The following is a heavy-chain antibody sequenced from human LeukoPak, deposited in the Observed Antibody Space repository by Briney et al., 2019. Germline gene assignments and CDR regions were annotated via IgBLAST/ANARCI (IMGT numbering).Heavy chain of an antibody. CDR1: GGSISGSSYY. J-gene: IGHJ4*02. V-gene: IGHV4-39*07. Sequence: SETLSLTCTVSGGSISGSSYYWGWIRQPPGKGLEWIGSIYYSGSTYYNPSLKSRVTISVDTSMNQFSLKLSSVTAADTAVYYCARGRGESYYDILTGPEDYWGQGTLVTVSS. CDR3: ARGRGESYYDILTGPEDY. D-gene: IGHD3-9*01. CDR2: IYYSGST.